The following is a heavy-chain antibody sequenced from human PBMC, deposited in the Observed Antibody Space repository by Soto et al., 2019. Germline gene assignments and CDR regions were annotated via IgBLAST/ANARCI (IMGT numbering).Heavy chain of an antibody. V-gene: IGHV4-39*01. D-gene: IGHD3-10*01. CDR2: IYYSGST. CDR3: ARGGSGSYMYYYYYYMDV. J-gene: IGHJ6*03. CDR1: GGSISSSSYY. Sequence: SETLSLTCTVSGGSISSSSYYWGWIRQPPGKGLEWIGSIYYSGSTYYNPSLKSRVTISVDTSKNQFSLKLSSVTAADTAVYYCARGGSGSYMYYYYYYMDVWGKGTTVTVSS.